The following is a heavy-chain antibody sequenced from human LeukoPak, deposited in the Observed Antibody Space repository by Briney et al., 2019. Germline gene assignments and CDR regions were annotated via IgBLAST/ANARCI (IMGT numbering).Heavy chain of an antibody. CDR1: GGSISSYY. Sequence: DPSETLSLTCTVSGGSISSYYWSWIRQPPGKGLEWIGYIYYSGSTNYNPSLKSRATISVDTSKNQFSLKLSSVTAADTAVYYCARDDSSGFLDYWGQGTLVTVSS. J-gene: IGHJ4*02. CDR2: IYYSGST. CDR3: ARDDSSGFLDY. V-gene: IGHV4-59*01. D-gene: IGHD5-12*01.